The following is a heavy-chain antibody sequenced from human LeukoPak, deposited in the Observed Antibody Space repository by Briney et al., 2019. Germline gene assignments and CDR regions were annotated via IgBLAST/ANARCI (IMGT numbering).Heavy chain of an antibody. CDR3: TTLPWQWPRYYFDY. CDR2: IKSKTDGGTT. J-gene: IGHJ4*02. D-gene: IGHD6-19*01. CDR1: GFTFSNAW. V-gene: IGHV3-15*01. Sequence: GGSLRLSCAASGFTFSNAWMSWVRQAPGKGLEWVGRIKSKTDGGTTDHAAPVKGRFTISRDDSKNTLYLQMNSLKTGDTAVYYCTTLPWQWPRYYFDYWGQGTLVTVSS.